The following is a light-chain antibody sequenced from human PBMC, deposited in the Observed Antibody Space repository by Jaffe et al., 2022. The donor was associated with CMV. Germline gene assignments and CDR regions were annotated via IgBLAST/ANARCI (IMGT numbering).Light chain of an antibody. CDR2: ENN. V-gene: IGLV1-51*02. J-gene: IGLJ3*02. CDR3: GAWDSSLNAGGNWV. Sequence: QSVLTQPPSVSAAPGQKVTISCSGGSSNIGSNFVSWYQQLPGTAPKLLIYENNKRPSGIPDRFSGSKSGTSATLGITGLQTGDEADYYCGAWDSSLNAGGNWVFGGGTKLTVL. CDR1: SSNIGSNF.